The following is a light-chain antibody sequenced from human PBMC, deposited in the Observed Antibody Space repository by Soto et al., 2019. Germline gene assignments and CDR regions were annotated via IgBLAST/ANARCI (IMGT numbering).Light chain of an antibody. CDR3: GAWDDSLNGPV. Sequence: QSVLTQPPSASGTPGQRVIISCSGSGSNIGSNTVNWYQQLPGAAPKVLIHHDTQRPSGFPDRFSGSKSGISASLAISGLQSEDEADYYCGAWDDSLNGPVFGGGTKVTVL. CDR2: HDT. V-gene: IGLV1-44*01. CDR1: GSNIGSNT. J-gene: IGLJ2*01.